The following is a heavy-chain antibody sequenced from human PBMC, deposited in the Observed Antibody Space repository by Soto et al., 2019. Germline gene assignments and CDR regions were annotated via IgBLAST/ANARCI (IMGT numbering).Heavy chain of an antibody. J-gene: IGHJ6*02. CDR3: ARDAGTTLKYPHAMDV. V-gene: IGHV4-59*11. Sequence: PSETLSLTCTVSGGSISSHYWSWVRQAPGKGLEWIGHIYYRGSTSYNPSLRSRITFNSDTSKNQISLHLNSVTPEDTAVYYCARDAGTTLKYPHAMDVWGQGTTVTVSS. CDR1: GGSISSHY. CDR2: IYYRGST. D-gene: IGHD1-1*01.